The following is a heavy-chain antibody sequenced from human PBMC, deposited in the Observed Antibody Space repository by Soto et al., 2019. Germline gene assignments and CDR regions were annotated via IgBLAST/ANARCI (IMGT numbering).Heavy chain of an antibody. CDR2: IYSSGST. Sequence: ETLSLTCTVSGGSISSGGYYWSWIRQPPGKGLEWIGYIYSSGSTSYNPSLKSRVTISVDTSKNQFSLKLSSVTAADTAVYYCARDGDGYNYWGQGTLVTVSS. CDR1: GGSISSGGYY. CDR3: ARDGDGYNY. V-gene: IGHV4-61*08. J-gene: IGHJ4*02. D-gene: IGHD5-12*01.